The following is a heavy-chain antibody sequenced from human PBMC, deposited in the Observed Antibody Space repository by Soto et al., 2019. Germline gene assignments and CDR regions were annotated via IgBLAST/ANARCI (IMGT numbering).Heavy chain of an antibody. Sequence: LRLSCAACGFTCSNYGMHVVRQAPGKGLEWVAVISDDGVSKYYADSVQGRFTISRDNSESAVFLQMNSLRPDDTALYFCARAYYFGSGTSYTLYYWGQGTQVTVSS. J-gene: IGHJ4*02. CDR2: ISDDGVSK. V-gene: IGHV3-30*03. CDR1: GFTCSNYG. CDR3: ARAYYFGSGTSYTLYY. D-gene: IGHD3-10*01.